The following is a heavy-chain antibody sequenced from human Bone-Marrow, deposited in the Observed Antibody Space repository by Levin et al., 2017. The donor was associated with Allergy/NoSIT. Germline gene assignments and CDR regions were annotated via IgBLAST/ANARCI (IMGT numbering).Heavy chain of an antibody. V-gene: IGHV3-23*01. CDR3: AKGGMYYYGSGSYSSPYYFDY. D-gene: IGHD3-10*01. CDR1: GFTFSSYA. CDR2: ISGSGGST. J-gene: IGHJ4*02. Sequence: GGSLRLSCAASGFTFSSYAMSWVRQAPGKGLEWVSAISGSGGSTYYADSVKGRFTISRDNSKNTLYLQMNSLRAEDTAVYYCAKGGMYYYGSGSYSSPYYFDYWGQGTLVTVSS.